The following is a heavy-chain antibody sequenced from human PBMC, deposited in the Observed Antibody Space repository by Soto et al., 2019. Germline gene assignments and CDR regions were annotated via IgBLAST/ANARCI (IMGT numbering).Heavy chain of an antibody. CDR1: GGSISSSSYY. CDR3: AKKDVVPPAILGVLDF. J-gene: IGHJ3*01. Sequence: SETLSLTCTVSGGSISSSSYYWGWIRQPPGKGLEWIGSIYYSGSTYYNPSLKSRVTISVDTSKNQFSLKLSSVTAADTAVYYFAKKDVVPPAILGVLDFWGQGKLVTVS. CDR2: IYYSGST. V-gene: IGHV4-39*01. D-gene: IGHD2-2*01.